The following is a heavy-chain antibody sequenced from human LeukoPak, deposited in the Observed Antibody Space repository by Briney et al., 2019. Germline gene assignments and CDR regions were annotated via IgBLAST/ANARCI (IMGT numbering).Heavy chain of an antibody. CDR3: ARVLTRGAFDI. CDR2: IYYSGST. V-gene: IGHV4-39*07. CDR1: GGSISSSSYY. J-gene: IGHJ3*02. D-gene: IGHD3-10*01. Sequence: SETLSLTCTVSGGSISSSSYYWGWIRQPPGKGLEYIGSIYYSGSTYDNPSLKSRVTISVDTSKNQFSLKLSSVTAADTAVYYCARVLTRGAFDIWGQGTMVTVSS.